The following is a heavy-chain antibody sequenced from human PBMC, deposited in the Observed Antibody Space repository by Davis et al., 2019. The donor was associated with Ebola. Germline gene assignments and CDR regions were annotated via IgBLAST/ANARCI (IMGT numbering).Heavy chain of an antibody. CDR3: ARDGPNGAFDI. V-gene: IGHV1-46*01. J-gene: IGHJ3*02. Sequence: ASVKVSCKASGYTFTSYYMHWVRQAPGQGLEWMGIINPSGGSTSYAQKFQGRVTMTRDTSTSTAYMELRSLRSDDTAVYYCARDGPNGAFDIWGQGTMVTVSS. CDR2: INPSGGST. D-gene: IGHD2-8*01. CDR1: GYTFTSYY.